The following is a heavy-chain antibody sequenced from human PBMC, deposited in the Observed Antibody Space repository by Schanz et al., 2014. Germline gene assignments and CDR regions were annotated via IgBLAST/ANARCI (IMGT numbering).Heavy chain of an antibody. V-gene: IGHV3-30*03. CDR2: VCYDGSKK. Sequence: QVKLVESGGGVVQPGRSLRLSCEASGFTFSNYGMHWVRQVPGKGLEWVAVVCYDGSKKYYADSVKGRFTISRDNSKNTLYLQMNSLRTEDTAVYYCAATTILADWGQGTLVAVSS. D-gene: IGHD3-3*01. J-gene: IGHJ4*02. CDR3: AATTILAD. CDR1: GFTFSNYG.